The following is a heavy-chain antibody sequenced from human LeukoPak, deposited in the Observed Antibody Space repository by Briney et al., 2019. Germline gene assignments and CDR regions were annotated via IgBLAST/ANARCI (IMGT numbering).Heavy chain of an antibody. CDR1: GFTFINYE. Sequence: GGSLRLSCEASGFTFINYEMNWVRQAPGKGLEWVSYISGSGSTIYYADSVKGRFTISRDNAKKSLYLQMNSLRAEDTGVYYCARDPPDYWGQGILVTVSS. J-gene: IGHJ4*02. CDR2: ISGSGSTI. V-gene: IGHV3-48*03. CDR3: ARDPPDY.